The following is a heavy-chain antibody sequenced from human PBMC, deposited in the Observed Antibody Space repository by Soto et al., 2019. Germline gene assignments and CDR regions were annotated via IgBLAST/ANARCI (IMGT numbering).Heavy chain of an antibody. CDR1: GGTFSSYA. Sequence: VASVKVSCKASGGTFSSYAISWVRQAPGQGLEWMGGIIPIFGTANYAQKFQGRVTITADESTSTAYMELSSLRSEDTAVYYCARASYGSTPGGPYYFDYWGQGTLVTVSS. V-gene: IGHV1-69*13. CDR2: IIPIFGTA. D-gene: IGHD3-10*01. CDR3: ARASYGSTPGGPYYFDY. J-gene: IGHJ4*02.